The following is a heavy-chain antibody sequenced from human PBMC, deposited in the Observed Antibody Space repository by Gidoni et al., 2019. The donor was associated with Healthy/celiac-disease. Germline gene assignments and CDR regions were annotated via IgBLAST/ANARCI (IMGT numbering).Heavy chain of an antibody. CDR3: AAGPYDTRYCGGDCYPDY. CDR1: GLTFTSSA. D-gene: IGHD2-21*02. CDR2: IVVCSVNT. J-gene: IGHJ4*02. V-gene: IGHV1-58*01. Sequence: QMQRVPSGPEVKKPGNSVKVSCKAAGLTFTSSALQWLRQARGQRLEWIGWIVVCSVNTNYAQKFQERVTMTRDMSTSTAYMELSSLRSEDTAVYYCAAGPYDTRYCGGDCYPDYWGQGTLVTVSS.